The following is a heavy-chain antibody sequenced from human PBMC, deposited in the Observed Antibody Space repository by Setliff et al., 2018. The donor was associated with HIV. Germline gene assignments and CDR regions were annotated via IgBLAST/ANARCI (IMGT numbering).Heavy chain of an antibody. J-gene: IGHJ4*02. CDR1: GGYVSGSSYY. D-gene: IGHD3-16*01. CDR3: ARQGFVPLGVHQFDS. Sequence: NPSETLSLTCRVSGGYVSGSSYYWGWIRQAPGKGLEWIGSMYYTESPYYNPSFINRVTISIDTSKNQFSLSLRSVTAADSAVYYCARQGFVPLGVHQFDSWGQGTLVTVSS. CDR2: MYYTESP. V-gene: IGHV4-39*01.